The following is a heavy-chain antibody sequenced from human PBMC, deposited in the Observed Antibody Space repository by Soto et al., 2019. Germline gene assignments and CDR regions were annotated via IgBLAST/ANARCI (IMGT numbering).Heavy chain of an antibody. CDR2: IYYSGST. D-gene: IGHD5-12*01. V-gene: IGHV4-59*01. J-gene: IGHJ6*02. Sequence: PSETLSLTCTVSGGSISSYYWSWIRQPPGKGLEWIGYIYYSGSTNYNPSLKSRVTISVDTSKNQFSLKLSSVTAADTAVYYCARDARGRSGYDSSHYYYYGMDVWGQGTTVTVSS. CDR1: GGSISSYY. CDR3: ARDARGRSGYDSSHYYYYGMDV.